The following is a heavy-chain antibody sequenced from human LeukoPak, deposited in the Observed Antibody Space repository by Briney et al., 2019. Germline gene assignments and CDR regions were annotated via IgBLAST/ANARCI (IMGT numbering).Heavy chain of an antibody. V-gene: IGHV3-23*01. CDR3: AKTHGSSWSHFDY. CDR1: GFTFSNYA. Sequence: GGSLRLSCAASGFTFSNYAMSWVRQAPGKGLEWVSTISGSGGSTYYADSVKGRFTISRDNSKNTLYLQLNSLRAEDTAVYYCAKTHGSSWSHFDYWGQGTLVTVSS. CDR2: ISGSGGST. D-gene: IGHD6-13*01. J-gene: IGHJ4*02.